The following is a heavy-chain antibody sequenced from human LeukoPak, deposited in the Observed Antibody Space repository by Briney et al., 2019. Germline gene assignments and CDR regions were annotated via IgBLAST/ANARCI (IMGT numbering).Heavy chain of an antibody. D-gene: IGHD3-10*01. CDR2: IIPIFGTA. Sequence: GSSVKVSCKASGGTFSSYAISWVRQAPGQGLEWMGGIIPIFGTANYAQKFQGRVTITADKSTSTAYMELSSLRSEDTAVYYCARVRITMVRGVIIARYYYYYMDVWGKGTTVTVSS. J-gene: IGHJ6*03. CDR3: ARVRITMVRGVIIARYYYYYMDV. CDR1: GGTFSSYA. V-gene: IGHV1-69*06.